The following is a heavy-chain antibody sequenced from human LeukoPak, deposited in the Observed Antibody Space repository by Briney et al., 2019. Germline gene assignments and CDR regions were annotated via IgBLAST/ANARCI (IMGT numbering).Heavy chain of an antibody. D-gene: IGHD2-21*01. CDR1: GGTFSSYA. V-gene: IGHV1-69*13. CDR3: ASEGMVLAYCGGDCYTFDY. CDR2: IIPIFGTA. Sequence: SVKVSCKASGGTFSSYAISWVRQAPGQGLEWMGGIIPIFGTANYAQKFQGRVTITADESTSTAYMELSSLRSEDTAVYYCASEGMVLAYCGGDCYTFDYWGQGILVTVSS. J-gene: IGHJ4*02.